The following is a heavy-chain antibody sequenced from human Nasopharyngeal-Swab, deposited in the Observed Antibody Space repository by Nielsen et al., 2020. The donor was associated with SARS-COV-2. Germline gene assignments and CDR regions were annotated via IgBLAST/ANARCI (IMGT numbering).Heavy chain of an antibody. CDR3: ARRVGTTVTTSYFDY. CDR1: GYSISSGYY. Sequence: SETLSLTCAVSGYSISSGYYWGWIRQPPGKGLEWIGSIYHSGSTYYNPSLKSRVTISVDTSKNQFSLKLSSVTAADTAVYYCARRVGTTVTTSYFDYWGQGTLVTVSS. J-gene: IGHJ4*02. CDR2: IYHSGST. D-gene: IGHD4-11*01. V-gene: IGHV4-38-2*01.